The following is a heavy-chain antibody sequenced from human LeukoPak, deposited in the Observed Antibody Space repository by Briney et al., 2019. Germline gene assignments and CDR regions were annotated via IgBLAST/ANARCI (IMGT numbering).Heavy chain of an antibody. Sequence: GGSLRLSCVASGFTFRSHWMSWLRQAPGKGLEWVANIKQDGSEKYYVDSVKGRFTISRDNAKNSLYLQMNSLRAEDTAIYYCARGSYHHDSIGHHHYFDYWGQGTLVTVSS. D-gene: IGHD3-22*01. CDR3: ARGSYHHDSIGHHHYFDY. CDR1: GFTFRSHW. V-gene: IGHV3-7*03. J-gene: IGHJ4*02. CDR2: IKQDGSEK.